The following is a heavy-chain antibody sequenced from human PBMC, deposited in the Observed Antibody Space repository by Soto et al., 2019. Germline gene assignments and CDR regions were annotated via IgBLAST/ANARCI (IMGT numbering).Heavy chain of an antibody. D-gene: IGHD2-2*01. CDR1: GGSISRSDYY. CDR2: IDYSGTT. J-gene: IGHJ4*02. Sequence: QLQLQESGPGLVKPSETLSLTCTVSGGSISRSDYYWGWIRQPPGEGLEWIGSIDYSGTTYYSPSLKSRVAISVDTSTNQLSLKLNSVTAADMAVYYCAGCAMALPSTSCYFAYWGQGPLVTASS. V-gene: IGHV4-39*01. CDR3: AGCAMALPSTSCYFAY.